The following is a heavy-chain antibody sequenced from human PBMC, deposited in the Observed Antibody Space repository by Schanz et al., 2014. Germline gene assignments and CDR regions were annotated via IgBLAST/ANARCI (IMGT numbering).Heavy chain of an antibody. Sequence: VQLVESGGGLVQPGGSLRLSCAASGFTFSSYGMHWVRQAPGKGLEWVAIISLDGSNQYYADSVKGRFTISRDNSKNTLYLQMNSLRTEDTAVYYCAGDWASGRYYSDYWGQGTLVTVSS. V-gene: IGHV3-30*03. CDR3: AGDWASGRYYSDY. CDR1: GFTFSSYG. D-gene: IGHD1-26*01. CDR2: ISLDGSNQ. J-gene: IGHJ4*02.